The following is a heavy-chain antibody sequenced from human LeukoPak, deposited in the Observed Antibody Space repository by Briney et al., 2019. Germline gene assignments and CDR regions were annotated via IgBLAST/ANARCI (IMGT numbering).Heavy chain of an antibody. D-gene: IGHD4-17*01. CDR3: ARGGRGGDYSPRHGMDV. CDR2: IYYSGST. Sequence: PSETLSLTCTVSGGSISSYYWSWIRQPPGKGLEWIGYIYYSGSTNYNPSLKSRVTISVDTSKNQFSLKLSSVTAADTAVYYCARGGRGGDYSPRHGMDVWGQGTTVTVSS. V-gene: IGHV4-59*08. CDR1: GGSISSYY. J-gene: IGHJ6*02.